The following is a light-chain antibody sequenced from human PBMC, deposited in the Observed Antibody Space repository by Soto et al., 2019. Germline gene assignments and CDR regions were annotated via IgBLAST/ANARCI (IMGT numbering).Light chain of an antibody. V-gene: IGLV1-51*01. Sequence: QSVLTQPPSVSAAPGQKVTISCSGSSSNIGNKYVSWYQQLPGTAPKLPIYDDNKRPSGIPDRFSGSKSGTSATLGITGLRTGDEADYYCATWDISLSGKVFGGGTKLAVL. CDR3: ATWDISLSGKV. CDR2: DDN. CDR1: SSNIGNKY. J-gene: IGLJ2*01.